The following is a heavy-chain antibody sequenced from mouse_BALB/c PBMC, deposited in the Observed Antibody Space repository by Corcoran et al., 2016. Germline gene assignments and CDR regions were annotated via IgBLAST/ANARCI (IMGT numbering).Heavy chain of an antibody. J-gene: IGHJ1*01. CDR2: IDPANGNT. CDR1: GFNIKDTY. D-gene: IGHD4-1*01. Sequence: EVQMQQSGAELVMPGASVKLSCTASGFNIKDTYMHGVKQRPEQGLEWIGRIDPANGNTKYDPKFQGKATITAHTSSNTAYLQLSSLTSEDTAVYYCANWDWYFDVWGAGTTVTVSS. V-gene: IGHV14-3*02. CDR3: ANWDWYFDV.